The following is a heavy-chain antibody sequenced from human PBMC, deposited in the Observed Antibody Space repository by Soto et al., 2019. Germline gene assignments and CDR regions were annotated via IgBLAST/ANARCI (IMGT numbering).Heavy chain of an antibody. Sequence: SETLSLSCAVYGGSFSGYYWSWIRQPPGKGLEWIGEINHSGSTNYNPSLKSRVTISVDASKNQFSLKLSSVTAADTAVYYCARGGRGYSGYDHCAVVVAATRRGFDYWGQRTLVTVSS. CDR1: GGSFSGYY. CDR3: ARGGRGYSGYDHCAVVVAATRRGFDY. D-gene: IGHD2-15*01. CDR2: INHSGST. V-gene: IGHV4-34*01. J-gene: IGHJ4*02.